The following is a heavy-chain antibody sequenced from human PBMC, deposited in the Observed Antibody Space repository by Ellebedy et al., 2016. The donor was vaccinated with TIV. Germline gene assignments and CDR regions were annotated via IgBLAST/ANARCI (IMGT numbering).Heavy chain of an antibody. D-gene: IGHD3-10*01. CDR1: GYTFTAYY. V-gene: IGHV1-2*02. J-gene: IGHJ5*02. CDR2: INVNSGGT. CDR3: ARDGGVGEDWFDP. Sequence: AASVKVPCKASGYTFTAYYMHWVRQAPGQGPEWMGWINVNSGGTYYAQRFQGRVAMTRDTSINTAYMELSRLRSDDTAVYYCARDGGVGEDWFDPWGQGTQVTVSS.